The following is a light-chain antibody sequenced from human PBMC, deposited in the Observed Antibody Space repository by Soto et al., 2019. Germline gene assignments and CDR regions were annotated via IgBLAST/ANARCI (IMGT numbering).Light chain of an antibody. CDR3: QQYYSYPIT. CDR2: GAS. Sequence: IQLTQSLSSLSASVGDRVAITCRASQGIRSYLAWYQQKPGKAPKLLIYGASTLQSWVPSRFRGSGSGTDFTLTISCLQSEDFATYYCQQYYSYPITFGQGTRLEIK. V-gene: IGKV1-9*01. CDR1: QGIRSY. J-gene: IGKJ5*01.